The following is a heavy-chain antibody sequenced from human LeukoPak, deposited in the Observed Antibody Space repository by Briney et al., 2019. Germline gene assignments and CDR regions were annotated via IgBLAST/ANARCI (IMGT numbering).Heavy chain of an antibody. J-gene: IGHJ4*02. Sequence: GGSLRLSCAASGFTFSSYSMNWVRQAPGKGLEWVSSISSNTSYIYYVDSVKGRFTISRDNAKNSLYLQMNSLRAEDTAVYYCARVRGSSGWSGVYFDYWGQGTLVTVSS. CDR3: ARVRGSSGWSGVYFDY. CDR2: ISSNTSYI. CDR1: GFTFSSYS. D-gene: IGHD6-19*01. V-gene: IGHV3-21*01.